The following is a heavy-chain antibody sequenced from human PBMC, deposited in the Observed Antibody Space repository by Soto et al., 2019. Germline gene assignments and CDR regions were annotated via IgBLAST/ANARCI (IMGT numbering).Heavy chain of an antibody. D-gene: IGHD3-3*01. CDR1: GFSLSTSGVG. CDR2: IYWNDDK. J-gene: IGHJ5*02. Sequence: SGPTLVNPTQTLTLTCTFSGFSLSTSGVGVGWIRQPPGKALEWLALIYWNDDKRYSPSLKSRLTITKDTSKNQVVLTMTNMDPVDTDTYYCAQYDFWSGYPPPGWFDPWGQGTLVTVSS. V-gene: IGHV2-5*01. CDR3: AQYDFWSGYPPPGWFDP.